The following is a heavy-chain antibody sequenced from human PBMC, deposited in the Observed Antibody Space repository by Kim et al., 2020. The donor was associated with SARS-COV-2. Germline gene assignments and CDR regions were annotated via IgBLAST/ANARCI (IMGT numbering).Heavy chain of an antibody. CDR2: ISYDGSNK. CDR3: ARDSWSRLRVLIYSYYG. V-gene: IGHV3-30-3*01. J-gene: IGHJ6*01. Sequence: GGSLRLSCAASGFTFSSCAMHWVRQAPGKGLEWVAVISYDGSNKYYADSVKGRFTISRDNSKNTLYLQMNSLRAEDTALYYCARDSWSRLRVLIYSYYG. D-gene: IGHD3-10*01. CDR1: GFTFSSCA.